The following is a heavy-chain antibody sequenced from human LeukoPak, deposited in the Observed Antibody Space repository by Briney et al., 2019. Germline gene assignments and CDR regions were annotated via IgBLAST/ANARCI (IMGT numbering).Heavy chain of an antibody. Sequence: PGRSLRLSCAASGFTFSSYAMHWVRQAPGKGLEWVAVISYDGSNKYYADSVKGRFTISRDNSKNTLYLQMNSLRAEDTAVYYCVHGGLYYLDYWGQGTLVTVSS. CDR1: GFTFSSYA. D-gene: IGHD3-10*01. V-gene: IGHV3-30*04. CDR2: ISYDGSNK. CDR3: VHGGLYYLDY. J-gene: IGHJ4*02.